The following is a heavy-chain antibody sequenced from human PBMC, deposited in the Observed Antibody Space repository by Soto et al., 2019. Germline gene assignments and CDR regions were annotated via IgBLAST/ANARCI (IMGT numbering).Heavy chain of an antibody. D-gene: IGHD3-3*01. V-gene: IGHV4-31*03. CDR1: GGSISSGGYY. Sequence: PSETLSLTCTVSGGSISSGGYYWSWIRQHPGKGLEWIGYIYYSGSTYYNPPLKSRVTISVDTSKNQFSLKLSSVTAADTAVYYCARSYYDLWSGYYTKPKYYFDYWGQGTLVTVSS. CDR3: ARSYYDLWSGYYTKPKYYFDY. J-gene: IGHJ4*02. CDR2: IYYSGST.